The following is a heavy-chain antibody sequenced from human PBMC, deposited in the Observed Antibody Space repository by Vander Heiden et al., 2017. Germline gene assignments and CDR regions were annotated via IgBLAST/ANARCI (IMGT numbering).Heavy chain of an antibody. J-gene: IGHJ4*02. Sequence: QVPLVESGGGVVQPGRSLRLSGAASGFTSRSHAMHWVRQAPGKGLEWVAVISYDGSNKYYADSVKGRFTISRDNSKNTLYLQMNSLRAEDTAVYYCARDSERYCSGGSCPHGAYWGQGTLVTVSS. CDR3: ARDSERYCSGGSCPHGAY. D-gene: IGHD2-15*01. CDR1: GFTSRSHA. CDR2: ISYDGSNK. V-gene: IGHV3-30*01.